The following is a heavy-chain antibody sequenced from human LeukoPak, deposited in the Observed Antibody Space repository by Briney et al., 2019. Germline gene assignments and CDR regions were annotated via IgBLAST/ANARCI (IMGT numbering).Heavy chain of an antibody. D-gene: IGHD3-10*01. Sequence: SETLSLTCAVYDGSFSGYYWSWIRQPPGKGLEWIGEINHSGSTNYNPSLKSRVTISLDTSKSQFSLKVRYVTAADTAVYYCARAMVRGIVGWAPFELSNWFDPWGQGTLVTVSS. CDR1: DGSFSGYY. CDR2: INHSGST. CDR3: ARAMVRGIVGWAPFELSNWFDP. J-gene: IGHJ5*02. V-gene: IGHV4-34*01.